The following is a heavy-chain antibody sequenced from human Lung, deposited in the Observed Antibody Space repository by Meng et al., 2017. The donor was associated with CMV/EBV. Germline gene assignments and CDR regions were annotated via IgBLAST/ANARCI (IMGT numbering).Heavy chain of an antibody. J-gene: IGHJ5*02. Sequence: SVKVSXKASGYTFTSYDINWVRQATGQGLEWMGWMNPNSGNTGYAQKFQGRVTMTRNTTISTAYMELSSLRSEDTAVYYCARRTTGGKNWFDPWGQGTLVTVAS. D-gene: IGHD4-17*01. CDR3: ARRTTGGKNWFDP. V-gene: IGHV1-8*01. CDR1: GYTFTSYD. CDR2: MNPNSGNT.